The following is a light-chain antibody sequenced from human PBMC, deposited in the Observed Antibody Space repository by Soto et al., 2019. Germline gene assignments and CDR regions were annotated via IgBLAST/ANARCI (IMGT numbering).Light chain of an antibody. V-gene: IGKV1-5*03. J-gene: IGKJ1*01. CDR2: KAS. CDR1: QTISSW. CDR3: QHYNSYSEA. Sequence: DIQMTQSPSTLSGSVGDRVTITCRASQTISSWLAWYQQKPGKAPKLLIYKASTLKRGVPSRFSGSGSGKEFTLTISSLQPDDFATYYCQHYNSYSEAFGQGTKGDNK.